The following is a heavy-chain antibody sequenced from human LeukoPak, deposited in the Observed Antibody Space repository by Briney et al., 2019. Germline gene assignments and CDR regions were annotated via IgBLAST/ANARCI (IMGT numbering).Heavy chain of an antibody. CDR1: GFTVSSNY. Sequence: PGGSLRLSCAASGFTVSSNYMSWVRQAPGKGLEWVSVIYSGGSTYYADSVKGRFTISRDNSKNTLYLQMNSLRAEDTAVYYCARAGESGIAAAGTFDYWGQGTLVTVSS. D-gene: IGHD6-13*01. V-gene: IGHV3-53*01. CDR2: IYSGGST. J-gene: IGHJ4*02. CDR3: ARAGESGIAAAGTFDY.